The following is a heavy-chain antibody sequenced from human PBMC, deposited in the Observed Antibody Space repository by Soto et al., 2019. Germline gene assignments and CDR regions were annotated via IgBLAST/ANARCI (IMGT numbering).Heavy chain of an antibody. D-gene: IGHD3-3*01. CDR2: ISYDGSNK. Sequence: PVGSLRLSCAASGFTFSSYGMHWVRQAPGKGLEWVAVISYDGSNKYYADSVKGRFTISRDNSKNTLYLQMNSLRAEDTAVYYCAKDPRVPGVVGFYYMDVWGKGTTVTVSS. J-gene: IGHJ6*03. V-gene: IGHV3-30*18. CDR3: AKDPRVPGVVGFYYMDV. CDR1: GFTFSSYG.